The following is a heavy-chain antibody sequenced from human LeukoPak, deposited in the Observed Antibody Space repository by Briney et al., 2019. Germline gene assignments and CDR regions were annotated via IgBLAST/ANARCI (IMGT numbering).Heavy chain of an antibody. V-gene: IGHV4-4*07. CDR3: ARDTGKSGYPDY. CDR1: GGSISSYY. J-gene: IGHJ4*02. D-gene: IGHD3-3*01. Sequence: SETLSLTCTVSGGSISSYYWSWIRQPAGKAPEWIGRIYSSGIINYNPSLKSRVTMSLDNSKNQLSLKLSYVTAADAAVYYCARDTGKSGYPDYWGQGTLVTVSS. CDR2: IYSSGII.